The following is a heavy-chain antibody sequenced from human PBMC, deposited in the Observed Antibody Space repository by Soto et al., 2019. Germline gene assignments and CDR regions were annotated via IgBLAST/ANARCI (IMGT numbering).Heavy chain of an antibody. V-gene: IGHV3-11*01. J-gene: IGHJ4*02. D-gene: IGHD2-2*01. CDR2: ISSGSGSTI. CDR3: YATAVVARDY. CDR1: GFSFSDFY. Sequence: GGSLRLSCAASGFSFSDFYMSWVRQAPGKGLEWLSYISSGSGSTIYYADSVKGRFTISRDNAENSLYLQMNSLRAEDTAVYYCYATAVVARDYWGQGTLVTVSS.